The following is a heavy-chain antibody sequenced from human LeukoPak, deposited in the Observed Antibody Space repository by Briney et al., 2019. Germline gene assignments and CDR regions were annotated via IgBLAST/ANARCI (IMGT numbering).Heavy chain of an antibody. Sequence: SETLSLTCTVSGGSISSYYWSWIRQPPGKGLEWIGYIYYSGSTNYNPSLKSRVTISVDTSKNQFSLKLSSVTAADTAVYYCARVVTYYGSGSYYNIYYFDYWGQGTLVTVSS. CDR2: IYYSGST. CDR3: ARVVTYYGSGSYYNIYYFDY. J-gene: IGHJ4*02. CDR1: GGSISSYY. D-gene: IGHD3-10*01. V-gene: IGHV4-59*01.